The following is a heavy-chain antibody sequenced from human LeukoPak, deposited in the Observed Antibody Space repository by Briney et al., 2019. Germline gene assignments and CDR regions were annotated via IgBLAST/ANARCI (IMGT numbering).Heavy chain of an antibody. CDR1: GGSISSTTYY. V-gene: IGHV4-39*01. CDR3: ARYYYGSGSYQPFDY. D-gene: IGHD3-10*01. CDR2: IYYSGST. J-gene: IGHJ4*02. Sequence: SETLSLTCTVSGGSISSTTYYWDWIRQPPGKGLEWIGTIYYSGSTYYNPSLKSRVTISVDTSKNQFSLKLSSVTAADTAVYYCARYYYGSGSYQPFDYWGQGTLVTVSS.